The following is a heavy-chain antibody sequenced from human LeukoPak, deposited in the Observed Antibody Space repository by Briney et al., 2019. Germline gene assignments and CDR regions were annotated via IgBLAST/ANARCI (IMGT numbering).Heavy chain of an antibody. Sequence: SETLSLTCAVYGGSFSGYYWSWIRQPPGKGLEWIGYISYSGTANYNPSLRSRPTISVDTSKNQFSLRLNAVTAADTAVYSCARLRHSGGWQDWYFDLWGRGTLVTVSS. D-gene: IGHD6-19*01. CDR3: ARLRHSGGWQDWYFDL. J-gene: IGHJ2*01. CDR2: ISYSGTA. CDR1: GGSFSGYY. V-gene: IGHV4-34*11.